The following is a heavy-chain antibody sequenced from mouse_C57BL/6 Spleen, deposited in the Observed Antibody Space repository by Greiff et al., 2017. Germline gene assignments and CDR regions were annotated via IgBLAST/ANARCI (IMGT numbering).Heavy chain of an antibody. Sequence: EVQLQQSGPGLAKPSQTLSLTCSVTGYSFTSYYWNWIRKFPGNKLEYMGYISYSGSTYYYPSLKSRISITRDTSKNQYYLQLNSVTTEDTATYYCARYRDGYPYFDYWGQGTTLTVSS. D-gene: IGHD2-3*01. J-gene: IGHJ2*01. V-gene: IGHV3-8*01. CDR1: GYSFTSYY. CDR2: ISYSGST. CDR3: ARYRDGYPYFDY.